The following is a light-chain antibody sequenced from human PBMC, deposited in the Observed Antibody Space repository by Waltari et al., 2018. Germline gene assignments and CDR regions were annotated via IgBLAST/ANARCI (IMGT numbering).Light chain of an antibody. Sequence: CRASQSISNCFAWYQHKPGNAPKLLIYKSSTFKSGVPSRFSGSGSGTEFTLTISSLQPDDFATYYCQQYNSYSLRTFGGGTKVEIK. V-gene: IGKV1-5*03. J-gene: IGKJ4*01. CDR2: KSS. CDR1: QSISNC. CDR3: QQYNSYSLRT.